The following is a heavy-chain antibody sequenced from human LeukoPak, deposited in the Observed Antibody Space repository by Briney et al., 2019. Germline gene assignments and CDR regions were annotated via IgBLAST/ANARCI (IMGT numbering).Heavy chain of an antibody. CDR2: ISAYNVNT. CDR3: ARDPYCSGGSCYNWFDP. CDR1: GYTFTNYG. V-gene: IGHV1-18*01. D-gene: IGHD2-15*01. Sequence: ASVKVSCKASGYTFTNYGISWVRQAPGQGLEGMGGISAYNVNTNYAQKTQGRVTMTTDTSTSTAYMELRSLRSDDTAVYYCARDPYCSGGSCYNWFDPWGQGTLVTVSS. J-gene: IGHJ5*02.